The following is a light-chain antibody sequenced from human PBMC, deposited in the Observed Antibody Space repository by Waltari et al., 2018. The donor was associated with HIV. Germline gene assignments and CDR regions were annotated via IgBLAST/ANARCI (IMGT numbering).Light chain of an antibody. Sequence: QSALTQPPSASGSPGQSVAISCTGTSSDVGGYNSVSWHQQHPGKAPKLLIDAVNKRPSGVPDRFSCSKSGNTASLTVSGLQVDDEADYYCSSFSDNNRIVFGTGTRVTVL. CDR1: SSDVGGYNS. J-gene: IGLJ1*01. V-gene: IGLV2-8*01. CDR2: AVN. CDR3: SSFSDNNRIV.